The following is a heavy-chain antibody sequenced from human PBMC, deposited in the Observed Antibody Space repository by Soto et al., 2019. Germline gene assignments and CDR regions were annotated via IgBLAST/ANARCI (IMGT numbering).Heavy chain of an antibody. CDR1: GFTFSSYE. D-gene: IGHD2-2*02. CDR3: AIGSLDCSSTSCYTNYYYGMDV. Sequence: EVQLVESGGGLVQPGGSLRLSCGASGFTFSSYEMNWVRQAPGKGLEWVSYISSSGSTIYYADSVKGRFTISRDNAKNSLYLQMSSLSAEDTAVYYCAIGSLDCSSTSCYTNYYYGMDVWGQGTTVTVSS. V-gene: IGHV3-48*03. CDR2: ISSSGSTI. J-gene: IGHJ6*02.